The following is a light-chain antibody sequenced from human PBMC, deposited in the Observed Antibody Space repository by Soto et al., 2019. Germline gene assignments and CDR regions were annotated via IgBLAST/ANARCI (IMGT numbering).Light chain of an antibody. CDR3: CSYTSTFTHV. CDR2: EVS. CDR1: SSDVGGYNY. J-gene: IGLJ1*01. Sequence: QSGLTQPASVSGSPAQSITISCTGTSSDVGGYNYVSWYQHHPGKAPKLIIYEVSYRPSGVSNRFSGSKSGNTASLTISGLQADDEADYYCCSYTSTFTHVFGTGTKVTVL. V-gene: IGLV2-14*01.